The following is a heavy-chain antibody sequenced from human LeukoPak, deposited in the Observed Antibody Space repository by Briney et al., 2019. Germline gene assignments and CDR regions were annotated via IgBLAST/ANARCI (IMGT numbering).Heavy chain of an antibody. V-gene: IGHV3-23*01. CDR2: ITGSGGET. D-gene: IGHD2/OR15-2a*01. CDR3: AKGISGPKYYLEY. Sequence: PGGSLRLSCAASGFTFSNFAMRWVRQAPGKGLEWVSSITGSGGETFYADSVKGRFTISRDNSKNTLYLQMSSLRAEDTAMYFCAKGISGPKYYLEYWGQGTLVTVSS. CDR1: GFTFSNFA. J-gene: IGHJ4*02.